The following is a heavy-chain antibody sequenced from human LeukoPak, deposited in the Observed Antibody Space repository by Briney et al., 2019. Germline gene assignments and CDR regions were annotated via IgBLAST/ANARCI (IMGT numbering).Heavy chain of an antibody. J-gene: IGHJ4*02. CDR2: ISASGGST. CDR1: GFTFSSYA. V-gene: IGHV3-23*01. D-gene: IGHD5-12*01. Sequence: PGRSLRLSCAACGFTFSSYAMSWVRQVPGKGEDCVSAISASGGSTSYADSVKGRFTISRDNSKNTLYLQMNSVRAVDTAVYYCASQTSGYSGYSSHYWGQGTLVTVSS. CDR3: ASQTSGYSGYSSHY.